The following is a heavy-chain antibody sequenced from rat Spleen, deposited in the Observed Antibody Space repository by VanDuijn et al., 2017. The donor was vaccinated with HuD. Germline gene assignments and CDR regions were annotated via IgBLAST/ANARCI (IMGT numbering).Heavy chain of an antibody. D-gene: IGHD1-11*01. CDR3: TTANSGGYSELYYFDY. CDR2: ISTGGST. CDR1: GFTFSNYY. Sequence: EVQLVESGGGLVQPGRSLKLSCAASGFTFSNYYMAWVRQAPTKGLEWVAYISTGGSTYYRDSVKGRFTISRDNAKSTLYLQMDSLRSEDTATYYCTTANSGGYSELYYFDYWGQGVMVTVSS. J-gene: IGHJ2*01. V-gene: IGHV5-27*01.